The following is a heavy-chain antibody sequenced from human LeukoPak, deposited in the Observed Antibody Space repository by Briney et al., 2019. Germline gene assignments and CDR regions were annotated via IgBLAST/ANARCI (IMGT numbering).Heavy chain of an antibody. CDR1: GYTFTSYD. V-gene: IGHV1-8*01. CDR3: ARSRMEELYYYYYYYMDV. D-gene: IGHD1/OR15-1a*01. Sequence: ASVKVSCKASGYTFTSYDINWVRQATGQGLEWMGWMNPNSGNTGYAQKFQGRVTMTRNTSISTAYMELSSLRSEDTAVYYCARSRMEELYYYYYYYMDVWGKGTTVTVSS. J-gene: IGHJ6*03. CDR2: MNPNSGNT.